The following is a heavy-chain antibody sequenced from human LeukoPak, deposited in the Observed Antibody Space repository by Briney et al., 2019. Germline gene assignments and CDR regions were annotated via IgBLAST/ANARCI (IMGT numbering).Heavy chain of an antibody. Sequence: PSETLSLTCAVSGGSISSGGYSWSWIRQPPGKGLEWIGYIYHSGSTYYNPSLKSRVTISVDRSKNQFSLKLSSVTAADTAVYYCAREGRHYDILTDVAGYYYFDYWGQGTLVTVSS. V-gene: IGHV4-30-2*01. CDR3: AREGRHYDILTDVAGYYYFDY. J-gene: IGHJ4*02. D-gene: IGHD3-9*01. CDR1: GGSISSGGYS. CDR2: IYHSGST.